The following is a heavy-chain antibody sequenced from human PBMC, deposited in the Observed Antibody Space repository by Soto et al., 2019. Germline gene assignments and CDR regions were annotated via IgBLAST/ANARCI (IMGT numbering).Heavy chain of an antibody. CDR3: ARDRHGDSQPIYYYCGMDV. Sequence: PGGSLRLSCAASGFTFSDYWMSWVRQAPGKGLEWVANIKQDGSEKYYVDSVMGRFTISRDNAKNSLYLQMNSLRAEDTAVYYCARDRHGDSQPIYYYCGMDVWGQGITVTVSS. J-gene: IGHJ6*02. V-gene: IGHV3-7*03. D-gene: IGHD4-17*01. CDR1: GFTFSDYW. CDR2: IKQDGSEK.